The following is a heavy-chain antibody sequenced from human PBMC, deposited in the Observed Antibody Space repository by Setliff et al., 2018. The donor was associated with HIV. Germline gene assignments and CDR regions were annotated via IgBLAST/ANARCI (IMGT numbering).Heavy chain of an antibody. CDR2: IHYSGSS. J-gene: IGHJ6*03. CDR1: GGSITGHY. V-gene: IGHV4-59*11. D-gene: IGHD3-3*01. Sequence: SETLSLTCTVSGGSITGHYWSWIRQPPGKGLEWIGYIHYSGSSNYNPSLKIRVSISLDTSKKQVSLKLNSVTAADTAVYYCARGLSIFGVATPGFYSFMDVWGKGTTVTVSS. CDR3: ARGLSIFGVATPGFYSFMDV.